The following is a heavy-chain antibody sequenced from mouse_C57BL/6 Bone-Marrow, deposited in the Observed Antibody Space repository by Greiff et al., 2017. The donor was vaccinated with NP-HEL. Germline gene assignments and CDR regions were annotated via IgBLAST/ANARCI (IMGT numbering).Heavy chain of an antibody. D-gene: IGHD2-1*01. CDR3: TRDGNYVGAMDY. J-gene: IGHJ4*01. CDR1: GFTFSSYA. Sequence: EVMLVESGEGLVKPGGSLKLSCAASGFTFSSYAMSWVRQTPEKRLEWVAYISSGGDYIYYADTVKGRFTISRDNARNTLYLQMSSLKSEDTAMYYCTRDGNYVGAMDYWGQGTSVTVSS. V-gene: IGHV5-9-1*02. CDR2: ISSGGDYI.